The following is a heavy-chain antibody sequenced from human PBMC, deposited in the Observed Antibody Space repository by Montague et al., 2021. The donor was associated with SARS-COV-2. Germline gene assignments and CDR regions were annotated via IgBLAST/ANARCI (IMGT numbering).Heavy chain of an antibody. Sequence: SLRLSCAASGFTFDDYAMHWVRQAPGKGLEWVSLINGDGLTTLVTVSVEGRFIISRDNSKNSLYLQMKSLRTEDTALYFCVKDMSEFDDLNAFDVWGQGTQVTVSS. J-gene: IGHJ3*01. CDR1: GFTFDDYA. V-gene: IGHV3-43*02. CDR2: INGDGLTT. CDR3: VKDMSEFDDLNAFDV. D-gene: IGHD3-10*01.